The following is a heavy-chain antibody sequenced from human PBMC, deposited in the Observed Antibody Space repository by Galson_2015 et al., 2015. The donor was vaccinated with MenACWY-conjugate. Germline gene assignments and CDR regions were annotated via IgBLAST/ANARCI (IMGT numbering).Heavy chain of an antibody. CDR2: INHSGST. Sequence: ETLSLTCAVYGGSFSGYYWSWIRQPPGKGLEWIGEINHSGSTNYNPSLKSRVTISVDTSKNQFSLKLSSVTAADTAVYYCARGEAWYCSGGSCYSGGAPVSQRTVGNWFDPWGQGTLVTVSS. D-gene: IGHD2-15*01. V-gene: IGHV4-34*01. CDR3: ARGEAWYCSGGSCYSGGAPVSQRTVGNWFDP. J-gene: IGHJ5*02. CDR1: GGSFSGYY.